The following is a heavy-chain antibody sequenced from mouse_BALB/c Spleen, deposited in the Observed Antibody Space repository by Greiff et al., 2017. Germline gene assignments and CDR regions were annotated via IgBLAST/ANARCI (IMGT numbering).Heavy chain of an antibody. D-gene: IGHD2-10*01. J-gene: IGHJ2*01. CDR2: IDPSDSET. CDR3: ARGSYYGNYVSYFDY. Sequence: VQLQQSGPQLVRPGASVKISCKASGYSFTSYWMHWVKQRPGQGLEWIGMIDPSDSETRLNQKFKDKATLTVDKSSSTAYMQLSSPTSEDSAVYYCARGSYYGNYVSYFDYWGQGTTLTVSS. CDR1: GYSFTSYW. V-gene: IGHV1S126*01.